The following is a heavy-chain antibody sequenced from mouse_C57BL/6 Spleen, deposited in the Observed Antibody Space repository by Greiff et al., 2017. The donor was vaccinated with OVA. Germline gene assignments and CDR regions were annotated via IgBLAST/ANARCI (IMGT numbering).Heavy chain of an antibody. V-gene: IGHV2-6-1*01. Sequence: VKLQESGPGLVAPSQSLSITCTVSGFSLTSYGVHWVRQPPGKGLEWLVVIWSDGSTTYNSALKSRLSISKDNSKSQVFLKMNSLHTDDTAMYYCARHYYGSSYEYFDVWGTGTTVTVSS. J-gene: IGHJ1*03. CDR2: IWSDGST. CDR1: GFSLTSYG. D-gene: IGHD1-1*01. CDR3: ARHYYGSSYEYFDV.